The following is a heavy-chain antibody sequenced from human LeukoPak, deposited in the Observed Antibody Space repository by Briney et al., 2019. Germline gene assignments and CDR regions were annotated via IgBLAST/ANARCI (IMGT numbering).Heavy chain of an antibody. CDR2: ISGRGSTT. CDR3: ATHGSAHYYMDV. D-gene: IGHD2-2*03. CDR1: RFSFSSHG. Sequence: GGSMRLFCAGYRFSFSSHGMNWIRQAPGKGLEWVSGISGRGSTTYYADSVKSRFTISRDNYKNTLYLQMNSLRAEDTAVYYCATHGSAHYYMDVWGKGTTVTISS. V-gene: IGHV3-23*01. J-gene: IGHJ6*03.